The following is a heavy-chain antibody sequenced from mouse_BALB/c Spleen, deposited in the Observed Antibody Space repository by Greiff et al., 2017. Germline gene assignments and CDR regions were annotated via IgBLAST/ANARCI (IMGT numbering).Heavy chain of an antibody. D-gene: IGHD2-1*01. V-gene: IGHV1-14*01. J-gene: IGHJ1*01. CDR3: ASGGNYYWYFDV. CDR2: INPYNDGT. Sequence: EVQGVESGPELVKPGASVKMSCKASGYTFTSYVMHWVKQKPGQGLEWIGYINPYNDGTKYNEKFKGKATLTSDKSSSTAYMELSSLTSEDSAVYYCASGGNYYWYFDVWGAGTTVTVSS. CDR1: GYTFTSYV.